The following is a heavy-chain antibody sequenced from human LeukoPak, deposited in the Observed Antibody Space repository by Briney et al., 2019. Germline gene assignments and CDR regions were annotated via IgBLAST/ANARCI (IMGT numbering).Heavy chain of an antibody. Sequence: SETLSLTCTVSGGSISSGGYYWSWLRQHPGKGLEWIGYIYYSGSTYYNPSLKSRVTISVDTSKNQFSLKLSSVTAADTAVYYCASRGGGYSYGFDYWGQGTLVTVSS. CDR3: ASRGGGYSYGFDY. CDR1: GGSISSGGYY. V-gene: IGHV4-31*03. CDR2: IYYSGST. D-gene: IGHD5-18*01. J-gene: IGHJ4*02.